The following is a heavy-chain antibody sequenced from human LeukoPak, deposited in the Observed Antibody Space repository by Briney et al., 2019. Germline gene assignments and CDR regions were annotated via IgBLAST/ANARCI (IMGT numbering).Heavy chain of an antibody. Sequence: ASVKVSCKPSGYTFTGYYIHWVRQAPGQGLQWMGRINPNSGGTNYAQNFQGRVTMTRDTSISTAYMELSSLRSDDTAVYYCAREKESVAGRELDYWGQGTLVTVSS. CDR3: AREKESVAGRELDY. V-gene: IGHV1-2*06. CDR2: INPNSGGT. J-gene: IGHJ4*02. D-gene: IGHD6-19*01. CDR1: GYTFTGYY.